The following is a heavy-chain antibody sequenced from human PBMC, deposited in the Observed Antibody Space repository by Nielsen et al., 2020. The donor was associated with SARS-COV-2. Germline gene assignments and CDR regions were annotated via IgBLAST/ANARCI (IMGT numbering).Heavy chain of an antibody. D-gene: IGHD5/OR15-5a*01. V-gene: IGHV3-33*06. CDR2: MWAVGATE. J-gene: IGHJ4*02. Sequence: GESLKISCAASGFTFSFYDIHWVRQAPGEGLEWVAVMWAVGATEHYAESVKGSFTVSRDASKNTVYLQMNSLRAADSAVYYCAKDLGPDAGYTVFNDYFDNWGQGTLVTVSS. CDR1: GFTFSFYD. CDR3: AKDLGPDAGYTVFNDYFDN.